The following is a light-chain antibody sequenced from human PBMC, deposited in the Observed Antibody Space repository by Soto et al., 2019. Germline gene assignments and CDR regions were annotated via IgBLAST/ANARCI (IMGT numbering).Light chain of an antibody. CDR2: RVS. J-gene: IGKJ2*01. Sequence: DVVMTQSPLSLPVTLGQPASISCKSSQSLVYGDGNTYLNWFQQRPGQSPRRLIYRVSNRDSGVPDRFSGSGSGTDFTLKISRVEAEDVGVSYCLQGIHWPPGPFTFGQGTKLEIK. CDR3: LQGIHWPPGPFT. CDR1: QSLVYGDGNTY. V-gene: IGKV2-30*01.